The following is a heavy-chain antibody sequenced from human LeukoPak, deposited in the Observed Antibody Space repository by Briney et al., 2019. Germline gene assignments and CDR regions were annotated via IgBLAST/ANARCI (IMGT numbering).Heavy chain of an antibody. CDR3: ASKLQSGYFDY. Sequence: SETLSLTCTVSGGSISSYYWSWIRQPPGKGLEWIGYIYYSGSTNYNPSLKSRVTISVDTSKNQFSLKLSSVTAADTAVYYCASKLQSGYFDYWGQGTLVTVSS. CDR2: IYYSGST. D-gene: IGHD3-3*01. CDR1: GGSISSYY. J-gene: IGHJ4*02. V-gene: IGHV4-59*08.